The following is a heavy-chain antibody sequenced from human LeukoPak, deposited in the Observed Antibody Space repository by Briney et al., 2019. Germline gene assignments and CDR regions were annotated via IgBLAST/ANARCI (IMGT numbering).Heavy chain of an antibody. D-gene: IGHD4-17*01. V-gene: IGHV3-30*18. J-gene: IGHJ6*02. CDR2: ISYDGSNK. CDR1: GFTFSSSG. CDR3: AKGSGDYVNYYYYGMDV. Sequence: GGSLRLSCAASGFTFSSSGMHWVRQAPGKGLEWVAVISYDGSNKYYADSVKGRFTFSRDNSKNTLYLQMNSLRAEDTAVYYCAKGSGDYVNYYYYGMDVWGQGTTVTVSS.